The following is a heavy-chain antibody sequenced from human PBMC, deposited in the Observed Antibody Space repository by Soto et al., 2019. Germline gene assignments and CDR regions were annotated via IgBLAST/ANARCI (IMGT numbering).Heavy chain of an antibody. Sequence: GGCLRLSCAASGFTFSKDGMHWVRQTPGKGLEWVALILYDGSNKYYADSVKGRFTISRDNSKNTLYLQVSSLRAEDTAVYYCAKSRDAYNFYFYYGMDVWGQGTSVTVSS. CDR1: GFTFSKDG. CDR3: AKSRDAYNFYFYYGMDV. V-gene: IGHV3-30*18. J-gene: IGHJ6*02. CDR2: ILYDGSNK. D-gene: IGHD1-1*01.